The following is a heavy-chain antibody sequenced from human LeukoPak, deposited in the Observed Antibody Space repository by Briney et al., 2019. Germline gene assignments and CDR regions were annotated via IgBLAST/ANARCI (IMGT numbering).Heavy chain of an antibody. CDR3: ARRPVVPARGYYGMDV. D-gene: IGHD2-2*01. CDR1: GFTFSSYA. Sequence: GRSLRLSCAASGFTFSSYAMHWVRQAPGKGLEWVAVIPYDGSNKYYADSVKGRFTISRDNSKNTLYLQMNSLRAEDTAVYYCARRPVVPARGYYGMDVWGQGTTVTVSS. V-gene: IGHV3-30-3*01. J-gene: IGHJ6*02. CDR2: IPYDGSNK.